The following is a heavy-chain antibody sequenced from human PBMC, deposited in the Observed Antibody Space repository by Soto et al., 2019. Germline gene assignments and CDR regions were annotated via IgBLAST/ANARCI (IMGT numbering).Heavy chain of an antibody. Sequence: EVQLLESGGGLVQPGGSLRLSCAASGFTFSSYAMSWVRQAAGTGLEWVSAISGSGGSTYYADSVKGRFTFTRDNSKNTLYLQMNSLRAEDTAVYYCARRSSGWYFDYWGQGTLVTVSS. V-gene: IGHV3-23*01. CDR2: ISGSGGST. D-gene: IGHD6-19*01. CDR3: ARRSSGWYFDY. J-gene: IGHJ4*02. CDR1: GFTFSSYA.